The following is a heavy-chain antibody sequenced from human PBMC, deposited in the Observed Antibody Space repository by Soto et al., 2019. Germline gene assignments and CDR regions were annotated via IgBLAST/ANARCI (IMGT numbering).Heavy chain of an antibody. D-gene: IGHD3-16*01. CDR2: MSYDGSNK. CDR3: ARDGGAY. CDR1: GFTFSSYA. V-gene: IGHV3-30-3*01. Sequence: QVQLVESGGGVVQPGRSLRLSCAASGFTFSSYAMHWVRRAPGKGLEWMAVMSYDGSNKYYADSVKGRFTISRDNSKNTLYLQMNSLTPEDTAQYYCARDGGAYWCQGTLVIVSS. J-gene: IGHJ4*02.